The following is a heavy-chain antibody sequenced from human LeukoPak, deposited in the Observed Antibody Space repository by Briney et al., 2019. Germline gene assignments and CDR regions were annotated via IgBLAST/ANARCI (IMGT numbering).Heavy chain of an antibody. V-gene: IGHV3-48*03. CDR3: ARDGLGGFDY. CDR2: ISSSGSTI. CDR1: GFTFSSYE. D-gene: IGHD3-16*01. J-gene: IGHJ4*02. Sequence: GGSLRLSCAASGFTFSSYEMNWVRQAPGKGLEWVSYISSSGSTIHYADSVKGRFTISRDNAKNSLYLQMNSLRAEDTAVYYCARDGLGGFDYWGQGTLVTVSS.